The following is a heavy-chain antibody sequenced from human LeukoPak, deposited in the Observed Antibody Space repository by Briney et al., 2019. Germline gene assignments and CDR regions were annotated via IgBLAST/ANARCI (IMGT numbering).Heavy chain of an antibody. V-gene: IGHV4-34*01. CDR3: TRAVAGHPD. CDR2: INHSGYT. D-gene: IGHD6-19*01. Sequence: SETLSLTCAVSGVPLSNYYWSWVRPSPTKGLEWIGEINHSGYTNYNPSLKSRVTVSIDTSKNQFSLMVTSMTAADTGVYYCTRAVAGHPDWGQGTLVTVSS. CDR1: GVPLSNYY. J-gene: IGHJ4*02.